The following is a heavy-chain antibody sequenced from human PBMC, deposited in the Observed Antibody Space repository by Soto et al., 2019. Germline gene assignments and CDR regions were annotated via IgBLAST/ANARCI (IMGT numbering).Heavy chain of an antibody. CDR2: INAGNGNT. Sequence: ASVKVSCKASGYTFTSYAMHWVRQAPGQRLEWMGWINAGNGNTKYSQKFQGRVTITRDTSASTAYMELSSLRSEDTAVYYCARDKAPYSSSWYREFDYWGQGTLVTVSS. CDR3: ARDKAPYSSSWYREFDY. V-gene: IGHV1-3*01. J-gene: IGHJ4*02. CDR1: GYTFTSYA. D-gene: IGHD6-13*01.